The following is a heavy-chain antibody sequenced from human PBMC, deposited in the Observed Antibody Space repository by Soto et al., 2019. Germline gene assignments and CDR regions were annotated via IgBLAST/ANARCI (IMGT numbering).Heavy chain of an antibody. CDR2: IHYSGTT. D-gene: IGHD2-8*01. CDR1: GASISTSY. V-gene: IGHV4-59*01. J-gene: IGHJ3*01. CDR3: ARDVYSLYADRGRSAFDV. Sequence: QVQLQESGPGLVKPSETLSLTCTVSGASISTSYWRWIRQPPGKGLEWIGSIHYSGTTSYNPSLKSGLTMSTDTSTNQFSLNLNSLTAADSAVYSCARDVYSLYADRGRSAFDVWGQGTMVTVSA.